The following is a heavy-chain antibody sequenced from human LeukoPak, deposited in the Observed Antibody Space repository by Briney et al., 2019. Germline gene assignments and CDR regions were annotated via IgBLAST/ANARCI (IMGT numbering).Heavy chain of an antibody. J-gene: IGHJ4*02. CDR1: GFTFSSYS. D-gene: IGHD2/OR15-2a*01. Sequence: GGSLRLSCAASGFTFSSYSMNWVRQAPGKGLEWVSYISSSSSTIYYADSVKGRFTISRDNAKNSLYLQMNCLRAEDTAVYYCARDFPTLGYWGQGTLVTVSS. CDR3: ARDFPTLGY. V-gene: IGHV3-48*01. CDR2: ISSSSSTI.